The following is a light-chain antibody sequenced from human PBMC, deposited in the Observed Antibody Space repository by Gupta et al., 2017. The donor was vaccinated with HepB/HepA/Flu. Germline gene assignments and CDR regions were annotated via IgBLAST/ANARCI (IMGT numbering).Light chain of an antibody. J-gene: IGLJ2*01. CDR1: SLRSDY. Sequence: SSELTQDPAVSVALGQTVRIPCQGDSLRSDYASWYQQKPGQAPILLIYAKNNRPSGIPDRCSGSSSGNTASLTVTGSQAEEEADDYCNYRDSSDNHHHVVFGGGTKLTVL. CDR3: NYRDSSDNHHHVV. CDR2: AKN. V-gene: IGLV3-19*01.